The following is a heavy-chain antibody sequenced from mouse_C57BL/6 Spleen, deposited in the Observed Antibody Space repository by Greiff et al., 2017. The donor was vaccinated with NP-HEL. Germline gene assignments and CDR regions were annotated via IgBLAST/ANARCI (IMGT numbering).Heavy chain of an antibody. Sequence: QVQLQQSGPGLVQPSQSLSITCTVSGFSLTSYGVHWVRQSPGKGLEWLGVIWRGGSTDYNAAFISRLSISMDNSKSQVFFKMNSLQADDTAIYYCARDRYYAGLLDVWGTGTTVTVSS. J-gene: IGHJ1*03. V-gene: IGHV2-2*01. D-gene: IGHD1-1*01. CDR1: GFSLTSYG. CDR2: IWRGGST. CDR3: ARDRYYAGLLDV.